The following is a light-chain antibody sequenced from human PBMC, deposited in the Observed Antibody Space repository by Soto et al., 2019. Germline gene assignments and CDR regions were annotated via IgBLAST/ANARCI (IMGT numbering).Light chain of an antibody. CDR1: SGSVSTSYY. J-gene: IGLJ2*01. Sequence: QTVVTQEPSFSVSPGGTVTLTCGLSSGSVSTSYYPSWYQQTPGQAPRTLIYSTNTRSSGVPGRFSGSILGNKAALTITGAQADDESDYYCVLYMGSGIWGVGGGTKLTVL. CDR2: STN. CDR3: VLYMGSGIWG. V-gene: IGLV8-61*01.